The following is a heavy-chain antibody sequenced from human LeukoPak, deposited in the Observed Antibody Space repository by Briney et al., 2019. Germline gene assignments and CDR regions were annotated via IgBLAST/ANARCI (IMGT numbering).Heavy chain of an antibody. V-gene: IGHV4-59*01. J-gene: IGHJ4*02. CDR1: GGSISSYY. D-gene: IGHD6-19*01. Sequence: SETLSLTCTVSGGSISSYYWSWIRQPPGKGLVWIGNFYDSGTTNYSPSLKSRVTISVDTSKNQISLKLSSVTAADTAVYYCASTLKWLAFDYWGQGSLVTVSS. CDR3: ASTLKWLAFDY. CDR2: FYDSGTT.